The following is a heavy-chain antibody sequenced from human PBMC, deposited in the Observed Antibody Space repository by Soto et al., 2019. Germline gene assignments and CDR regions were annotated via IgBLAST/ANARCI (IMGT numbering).Heavy chain of an antibody. CDR2: IYYSGST. CDR1: GGSISSYY. J-gene: IGHJ6*02. D-gene: IGHD2-15*01. Sequence: PSETLSLTCTVSGGSISSYYWSWIRQPPGKGLEWIGYIYYSGSTNYNPSLKSRVTISVDTSKNQFSLKLSSVTAADTAVYYCARDRGGYCSGGSCDDGMDVWGQGTTVTVSS. CDR3: ARDRGGYCSGGSCDDGMDV. V-gene: IGHV4-59*01.